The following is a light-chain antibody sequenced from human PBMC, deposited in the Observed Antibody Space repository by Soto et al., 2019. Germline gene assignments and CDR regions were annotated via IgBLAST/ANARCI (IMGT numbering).Light chain of an antibody. V-gene: IGLV2-8*01. Sequence: QSALTQPPSESGYPGQSVTISCTGTSSDVGGYNYVSWYQQHPGKAPKLMIFEVTKRPSGVPDRFSGSKSGNTASLTVSGLQAEDEADYYCSSYAGRSVVFGGGTQLTVL. J-gene: IGLJ2*01. CDR1: SSDVGGYNY. CDR2: EVT. CDR3: SSYAGRSVV.